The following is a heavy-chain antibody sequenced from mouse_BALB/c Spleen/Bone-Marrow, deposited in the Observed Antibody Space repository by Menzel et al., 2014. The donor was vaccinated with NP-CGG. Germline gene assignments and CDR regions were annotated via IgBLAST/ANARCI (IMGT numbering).Heavy chain of an antibody. CDR1: GFTFTDYY. CDR3: ARDMGLLRFDY. D-gene: IGHD2-3*01. CDR2: IRTKANGYTT. V-gene: IGHV7-3*02. Sequence: EVHLVESGGGLVQPGGSLRLPCATSGFTFTDYYMSWVRQPPGKALEWLTFIRTKANGYTTEYSASVKGRFTISRDNSQSILYLQMNTLRAEDSATYYCARDMGLLRFDYWGQGTTLTVSS. J-gene: IGHJ2*01.